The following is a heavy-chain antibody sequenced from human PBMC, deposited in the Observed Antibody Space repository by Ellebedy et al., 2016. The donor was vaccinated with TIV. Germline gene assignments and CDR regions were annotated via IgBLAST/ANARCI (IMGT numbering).Heavy chain of an antibody. Sequence: GESLKISCAASGFTFSSYAMHWVRQAPGKGLEYVSAISSNGGSTYYANSVKGRFTISRDNSKNTLYLQMGSLRAEDMAVYYCARSGFQLWLGFDYWGQGTLVTVSS. J-gene: IGHJ4*02. CDR1: GFTFSSYA. CDR3: ARSGFQLWLGFDY. D-gene: IGHD5-18*01. CDR2: ISSNGGST. V-gene: IGHV3-64*01.